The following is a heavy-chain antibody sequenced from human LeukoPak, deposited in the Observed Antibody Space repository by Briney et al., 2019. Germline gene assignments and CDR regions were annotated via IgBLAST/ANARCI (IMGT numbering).Heavy chain of an antibody. CDR2: IYYSGST. D-gene: IGHD6-6*01. V-gene: IGHV4-59*01. CDR3: ARGFRSSSSSHYYYYYMDV. Sequence: KSSETLSLACTVSGGSISSYYWSWIRRPPGKGLEWIGYIYYSGSTNYNPSLKSRVTISVDTSKNQFSLKLSSVIAADTAVYYCARGFRSSSSSHYYYYYMDVWGKGTTVTVSS. CDR1: GGSISSYY. J-gene: IGHJ6*03.